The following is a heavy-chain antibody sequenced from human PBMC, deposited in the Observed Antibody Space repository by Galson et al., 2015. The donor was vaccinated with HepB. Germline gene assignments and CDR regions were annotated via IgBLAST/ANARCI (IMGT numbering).Heavy chain of an antibody. CDR1: GFIFSNYG. CDR3: ARDSGNGGSQD. CDR2: IWYDGTYK. Sequence: SLRLSCAASGFIFSNYGMQWVRQAPGKGLEWVAHIWYDGTYKNYADSVKGRFTISRDNAKNTLFLQMNSLRAEDTAVYYCARDSGNGGSQDWGQGTLVSVSS. V-gene: IGHV3-33*01. D-gene: IGHD2-8*01. J-gene: IGHJ4*02.